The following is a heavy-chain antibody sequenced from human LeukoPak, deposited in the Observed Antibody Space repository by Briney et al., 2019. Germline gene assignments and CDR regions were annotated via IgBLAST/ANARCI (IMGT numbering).Heavy chain of an antibody. J-gene: IGHJ4*02. D-gene: IGHD2/OR15-2a*01. CDR2: IHHSGST. CDR3: ARRNIPDY. CDR1: DYSISSGYY. Sequence: SETLSLTCAVSDYSISSGYYWGWIRQPPGKGLEWIASIHHSGSTYYNPSLKSRVTISADTSKNQFSLKLSSVTAADTAVYYRARRNIPDYWGQGTLVTVSS. V-gene: IGHV4-38-2*01.